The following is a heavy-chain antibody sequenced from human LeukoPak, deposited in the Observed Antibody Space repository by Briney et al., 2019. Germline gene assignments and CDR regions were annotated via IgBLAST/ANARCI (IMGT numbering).Heavy chain of an antibody. CDR2: IYYSGST. CDR1: GGSISSSSYY. CDR3: ASDFWSGYDYYYMDV. J-gene: IGHJ6*03. V-gene: IGHV4-39*01. Sequence: SETLSLTCTVSGGSISSSSYYWGWIRQPPGKGLEWIGSIYYSGSTYYNPSLKSRVTISVDTSKNQFSLKLSSVTAADTAVYYCASDFWSGYDYYYMDVWGKGTTVTVSS. D-gene: IGHD3-3*01.